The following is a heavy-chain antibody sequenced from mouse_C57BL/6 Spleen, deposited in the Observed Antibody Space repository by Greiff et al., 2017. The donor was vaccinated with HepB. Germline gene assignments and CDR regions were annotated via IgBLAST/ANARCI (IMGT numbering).Heavy chain of an antibody. D-gene: IGHD1-1*01. V-gene: IGHV1-81*01. CDR2: IYPRSGNT. Sequence: VQLQQSGAELARPGASVKLSCKASGYTFTSYGISWVKQRTGQGLEWIGEIYPRSGNTYYNEKFKGKATLTADKSSSTAYMELRRLTSEGSAVYFEARSGNDYGSSDDHFDYWGQGTTLTVSS. CDR1: GYTFTSYG. J-gene: IGHJ2*01. CDR3: ARSGNDYGSSDDHFDY.